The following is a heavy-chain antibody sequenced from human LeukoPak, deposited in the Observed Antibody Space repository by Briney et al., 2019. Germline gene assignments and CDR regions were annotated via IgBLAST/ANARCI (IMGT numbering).Heavy chain of an antibody. D-gene: IGHD2-15*01. CDR3: ATSADIVVVVATDAFDT. CDR2: FDPEDGET. CDR1: GYTLTELS. Sequence: ASVKVSCKVSGYTLTELSMHWERQAPGKGLEWMGGFDPEDGETIYAQKFQGRVTMTEDTSTDTAYMELSSLRSEDTAVYYCATSADIVVVVATDAFDTWGQGTMVTVSS. J-gene: IGHJ3*02. V-gene: IGHV1-24*01.